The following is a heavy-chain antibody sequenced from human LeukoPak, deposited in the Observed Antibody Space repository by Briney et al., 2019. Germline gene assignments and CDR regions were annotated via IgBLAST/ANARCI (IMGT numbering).Heavy chain of an antibody. CDR2: ISAYNGNT. J-gene: IGHJ4*02. CDR1: GYTLTSYG. V-gene: IGHV1-18*04. Sequence: ASVKVSCKASGYTLTSYGISWVRQAPGQGLEWMGWISAYNGNTNYAQKLQGRVTMTTDTSTSTAYMGLRSLRSDDTAVYYCARDDTFGHFDYWGQGTLVTVSS. CDR3: ARDDTFGHFDY. D-gene: IGHD3-10*01.